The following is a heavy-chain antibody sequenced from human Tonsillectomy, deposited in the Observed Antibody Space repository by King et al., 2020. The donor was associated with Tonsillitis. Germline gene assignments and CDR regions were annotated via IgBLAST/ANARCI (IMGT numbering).Heavy chain of an antibody. D-gene: IGHD5-24*01. Sequence: VQLVESGGGVVQPGRSLRLSCAASGFTFSSYDMHWVRQAPGKGLEWVAVISYDGSNKYYADSVKGRFTISRNNSKNTLYLQMISLRGGDTAVYYCAKDREMATIAAFDYWGQGTLVTVSS. CDR2: ISYDGSNK. CDR3: AKDREMATIAAFDY. CDR1: GFTFSSYD. J-gene: IGHJ4*02. V-gene: IGHV3-30*18.